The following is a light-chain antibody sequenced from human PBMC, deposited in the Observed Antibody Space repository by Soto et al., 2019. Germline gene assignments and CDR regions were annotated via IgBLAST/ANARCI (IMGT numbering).Light chain of an antibody. V-gene: IGLV4-69*01. Sequence: QPVLTQSPSASASLGASVKLTCTLSSGHSSYAIAWHQQQPEKGPRYLMKLNSDGSHNKGDGIPDRFSGSSSGAERYLTISRLQSEDEADYYCQTWGTGPWVFGGGTKLTVL. J-gene: IGLJ3*02. CDR1: SGHSSYA. CDR3: QTWGTGPWV. CDR2: LNSDGSH.